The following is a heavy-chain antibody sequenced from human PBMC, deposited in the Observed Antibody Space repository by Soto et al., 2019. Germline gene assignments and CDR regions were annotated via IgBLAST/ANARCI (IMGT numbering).Heavy chain of an antibody. Sequence: PSETLSLTCIVSGESISSSTYYWGWIRQPPGKGLEWIGSVYCSGRTYYNPSLKSRASISIDTSKNQFSLKLSSVTAADTAVYYCARQRTTVVTQAYFDYCGQGALVTVSS. CDR1: GESISSSTYY. CDR2: VYCSGRT. CDR3: ARQRTTVVTQAYFDY. V-gene: IGHV4-39*01. D-gene: IGHD2-21*02. J-gene: IGHJ4*02.